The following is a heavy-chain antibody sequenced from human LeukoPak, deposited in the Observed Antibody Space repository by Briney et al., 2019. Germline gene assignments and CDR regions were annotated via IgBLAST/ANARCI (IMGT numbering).Heavy chain of an antibody. J-gene: IGHJ4*02. CDR2: ISSSSSTI. V-gene: IGHV3-48*01. Sequence: PGGSLRLSCAASGFTFSSYSMNWVRQAPGKGLEWVSYISSSSSTIYYADSVKGRFTISRDNAKNSLYLQMNSLRAEDTAVYYCASEPLIDYWGQGTLVTGSS. CDR1: GFTFSSYS. CDR3: ASEPLIDY.